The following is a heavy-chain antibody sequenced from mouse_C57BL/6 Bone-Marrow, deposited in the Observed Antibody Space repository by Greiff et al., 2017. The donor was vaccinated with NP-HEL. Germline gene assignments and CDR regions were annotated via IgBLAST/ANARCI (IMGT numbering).Heavy chain of an antibody. J-gene: IGHJ3*01. CDR2: IDPSDSYT. V-gene: IGHV1-69*01. CDR1: GYTFTSYW. Sequence: VQLHQPGAELVMPGASVKLSCKASGYTFTSYWMHWVKQRPGQGLEWIGEIDPSDSYTNYNQKVKGKSTLTVDKSSSTAYMQLSSLTSEDSAVYYCASKAQAPFAYWGQGTLVTVSA. D-gene: IGHD3-2*02. CDR3: ASKAQAPFAY.